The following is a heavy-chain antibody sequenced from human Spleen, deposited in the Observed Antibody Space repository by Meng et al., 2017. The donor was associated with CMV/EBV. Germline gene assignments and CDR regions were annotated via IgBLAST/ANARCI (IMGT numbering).Heavy chain of an antibody. V-gene: IGHV3-23*01. CDR3: AKEDSGLDY. CDR1: GFTFDNYA. D-gene: IGHD3-10*01. J-gene: IGHJ4*02. Sequence: LRLSCAVSGFTFDNYAMRWVRQAPGKGLESVSSVTGDGSTTFYADSVKGRFTISRDNSKNTLFLEMKSLRAEDTAVYYCAKEDSGLDYWGQGTLVTVSS. CDR2: VTGDGSTT.